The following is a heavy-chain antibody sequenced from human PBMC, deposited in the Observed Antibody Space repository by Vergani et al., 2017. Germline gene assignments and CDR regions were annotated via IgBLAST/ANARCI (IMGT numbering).Heavy chain of an antibody. CDR1: GFTFSSYA. J-gene: IGHJ6*02. D-gene: IGHD3-10*01. CDR2: ISGSGGST. Sequence: EVQLLESGGGLVQPGGSLRLSCAASGFTFSSYAMSWVRQAPGKGLEWVSAISGSGGSTYYADSVKGRFTISRDNSKNSLYLQMNSLRAEDTAVYYCARAILWFGELGYYGMDVWGQGTTVTVSS. CDR3: ARAILWFGELGYYGMDV. V-gene: IGHV3-23*01.